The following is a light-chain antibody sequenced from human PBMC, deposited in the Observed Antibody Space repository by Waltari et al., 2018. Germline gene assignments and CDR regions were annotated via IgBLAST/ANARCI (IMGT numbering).Light chain of an antibody. Sequence: IQMTQSPSSVSASVGDPVTIPCRASQDIGVCLAWYQQNPGKAPSLLISIASNLKTGVPSRFSGSGSGTNFTLTISGLRPDDFATYFCQQADRFPVTFGGGTTVESK. V-gene: IGKV1-12*01. CDR2: IAS. CDR1: QDIGVC. J-gene: IGKJ4*01. CDR3: QQADRFPVT.